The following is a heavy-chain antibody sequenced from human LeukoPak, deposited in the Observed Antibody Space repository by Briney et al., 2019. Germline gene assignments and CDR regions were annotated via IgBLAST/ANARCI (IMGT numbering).Heavy chain of an antibody. CDR1: GFTFSSYA. CDR2: ISGSGGST. D-gene: IGHD1-26*01. V-gene: IGHV3-23*01. CDR3: AKDGSGSYFDY. Sequence: GGSLRLSCAASGFTFSSYAMSWVRQAPGKGLEWVSAISGSGGSTYYADSVKGRYTISRDNSKNTLYQPMNSLRAEDTAVYYCAKDGSGSYFDYWGQGTLVTVSS. J-gene: IGHJ4*02.